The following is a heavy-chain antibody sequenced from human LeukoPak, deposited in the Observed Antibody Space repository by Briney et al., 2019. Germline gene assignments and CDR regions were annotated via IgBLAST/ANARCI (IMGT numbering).Heavy chain of an antibody. J-gene: IGHJ3*02. Sequence: ASVKVSCKASGGTFSSYAISWVRQAPGQGLEWMGIINPSGGSTSYAQKFQGRVTMTRDTSTSTVYMELSSLRSEDTAVYYCASPRGLRGAFDIWGQGTMVTVSS. CDR1: GGTFSSYA. CDR2: INPSGGST. D-gene: IGHD1-26*01. CDR3: ASPRGLRGAFDI. V-gene: IGHV1-46*01.